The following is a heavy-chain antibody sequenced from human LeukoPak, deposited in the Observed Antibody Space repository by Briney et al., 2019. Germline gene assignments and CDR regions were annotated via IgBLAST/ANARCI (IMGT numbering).Heavy chain of an antibody. CDR3: AREGSDIHSHDY. V-gene: IGHV3-30*03. CDR2: ISYDGSNK. CDR1: GFTFSSYG. Sequence: GGSLRLSCAASGFTFSSYGMHWVRQAPGKGLEWVAVISYDGSNKYYADSVKGRFTISRDNSKNTLYLQMNSLRAEDTAVYYCAREGSDIHSHDYWGQGTLVTVSS. D-gene: IGHD3-9*01. J-gene: IGHJ4*02.